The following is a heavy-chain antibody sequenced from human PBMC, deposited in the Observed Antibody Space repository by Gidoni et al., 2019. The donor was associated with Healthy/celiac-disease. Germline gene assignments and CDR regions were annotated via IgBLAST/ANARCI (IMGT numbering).Heavy chain of an antibody. D-gene: IGHD2-21*02. Sequence: QVQLQESGPGLVKPSETLSLTCTVSGGSISSYYWSWIRQPPGKGLEWIGYIYYSGSTNYNPSLKSRVTISVDTSKNQFSLKLSSVTAADTAVYYCARVSCGGDCLPEDWYFDLWGRGTLVTVSS. V-gene: IGHV4-59*01. CDR2: IYYSGST. CDR3: ARVSCGGDCLPEDWYFDL. CDR1: GGSISSYY. J-gene: IGHJ2*01.